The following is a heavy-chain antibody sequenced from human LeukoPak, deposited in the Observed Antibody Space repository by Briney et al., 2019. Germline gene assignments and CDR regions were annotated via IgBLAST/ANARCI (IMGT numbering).Heavy chain of an antibody. CDR2: IYPGDSGT. V-gene: IGHV5-51*01. J-gene: IGHJ6*03. CDR1: GYSFTNYW. CDR3: ARGPYCSTTNCYSPYYYYYMSV. Sequence: GESLKISCKGSGYSFTNYWIGWVRQMPGKGLEWMGIIYPGDSGTRYSPSFQGQVTISADKSIRTAYLQWSSLKASDTAMYYCARGPYCSTTNCYSPYYYYYMSVWGRGTTVTVSS. D-gene: IGHD2-2*01.